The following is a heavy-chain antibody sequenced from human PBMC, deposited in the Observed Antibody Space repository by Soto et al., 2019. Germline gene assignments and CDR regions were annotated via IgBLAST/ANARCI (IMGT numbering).Heavy chain of an antibody. J-gene: IGHJ4*02. V-gene: IGHV1-8*01. CDR1: GYTFTSYD. D-gene: IGHD1-7*01. CDR2: MNPNSGNT. Sequence: VASVKVSCKASGYTFTSYDINWVRQATGQGLEWMGWMNPNSGNTGYAQKFQGRVTMTRNTSISTAYMELSSLRSEDTAVYYCARVSWNYWKFDYWGQGTLVTVSS. CDR3: ARVSWNYWKFDY.